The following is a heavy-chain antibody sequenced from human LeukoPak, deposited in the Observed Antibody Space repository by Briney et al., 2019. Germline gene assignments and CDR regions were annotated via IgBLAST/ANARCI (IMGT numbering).Heavy chain of an antibody. Sequence: SETLSLTCTVSGGSISSYYWSWIRQPAGKGLEWIGRIYTSGGTNYNPSLKSRVTMSVDTSKNQFSLKLSSVTAADTAVYYCAREVDCSSTSCYGNYWGQGTLVTVSS. D-gene: IGHD2-2*01. J-gene: IGHJ4*02. CDR1: GGSISSYY. CDR2: IYTSGGT. V-gene: IGHV4-4*07. CDR3: AREVDCSSTSCYGNY.